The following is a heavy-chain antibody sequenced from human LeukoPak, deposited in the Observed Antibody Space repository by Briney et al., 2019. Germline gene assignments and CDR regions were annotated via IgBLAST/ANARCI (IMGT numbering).Heavy chain of an antibody. CDR1: EFSFSSYN. CDR3: ARCSSVEDPSDRAVAGDYFDY. Sequence: PGGSLRLSCAASEFSFSSYNMNWVRQAPGKGLEWVSSITSSSSYTFYADSVKGRFTISRDNSKNTLYLQMNSLRAEDTAVYYYARCSSVEDPSDRAVAGDYFDYWGQGTLVTVSS. D-gene: IGHD6-19*01. CDR2: ITSSSSYT. V-gene: IGHV3-21*01. J-gene: IGHJ4*02.